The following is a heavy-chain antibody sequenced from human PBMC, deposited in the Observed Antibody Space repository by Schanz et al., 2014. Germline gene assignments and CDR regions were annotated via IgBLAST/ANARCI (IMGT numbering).Heavy chain of an antibody. CDR2: IYTSGST. V-gene: IGHV4-4*07. CDR1: GGSISTYY. J-gene: IGHJ3*02. CDR3: AKDRWRATVDI. D-gene: IGHD4-4*01. Sequence: QVQLQESGPGLVKPSETLSLTCTVSGGSISTYYWSWIRQPAGKGLEWIGRIYTSGSTNYNPSLKSRVTRSVDTSKNQFSRRLSSVTAEDTAVYFCAKDRWRATVDIWGQGTKVTVSS.